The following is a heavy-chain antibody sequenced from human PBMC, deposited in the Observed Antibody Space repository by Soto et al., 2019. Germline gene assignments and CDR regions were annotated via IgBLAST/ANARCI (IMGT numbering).Heavy chain of an antibody. CDR1: GFTFSSYG. J-gene: IGHJ6*02. CDR3: AKVQGWFGELSRMDV. CDR2: ISYDGSNK. Sequence: QVQLVESGGGVVQPGRSLRLSCAASGFTFSSYGMHWVRQAPGKGLEWVAVISYDGSNKYYADSVKGRFTISRDNSKNTLYLQMNSLRAEDTAVYYCAKVQGWFGELSRMDVWGQGTTFTVSS. V-gene: IGHV3-30*18. D-gene: IGHD3-10*01.